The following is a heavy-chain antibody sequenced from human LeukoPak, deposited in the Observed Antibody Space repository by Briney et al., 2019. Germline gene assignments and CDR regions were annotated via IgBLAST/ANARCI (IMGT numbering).Heavy chain of an antibody. V-gene: IGHV3-11*06. J-gene: IGHJ4*02. CDR1: GFTFSDFY. CDR3: ARSGSEWLRLGTFDY. D-gene: IGHD5-12*01. Sequence: GGSLRLSCAASGFTFSDFYMSWIRQAPGKGLEWASYISSTSSYTNYADSVKGRFTISRDNSKNTLYLQMNSLRAEDTAVYYCARSGSEWLRLGTFDYWGQGTLVTASA. CDR2: ISSTSSYT.